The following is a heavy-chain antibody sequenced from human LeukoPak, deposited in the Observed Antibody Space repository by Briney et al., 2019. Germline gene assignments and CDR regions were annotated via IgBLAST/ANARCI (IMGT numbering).Heavy chain of an antibody. D-gene: IGHD2-2*02. CDR1: GYSFTSYW. V-gene: IGHV5-51*01. CDR3: ARHRDCSSTSCYRGDLDY. J-gene: IGHJ4*02. CDR2: IYPGDSDT. Sequence: GESLKISCKGSGYSFTSYWIGWVRQMPGKGLEWMGIIYPGDSDTRYSPSFQGQVTISADKSISTAYLQWSSLKASDTAMYYCARHRDCSSTSCYRGDLDYWGQGTLVTVSS.